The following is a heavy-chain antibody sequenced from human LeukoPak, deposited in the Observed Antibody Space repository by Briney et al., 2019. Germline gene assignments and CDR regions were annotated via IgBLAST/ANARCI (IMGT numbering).Heavy chain of an antibody. J-gene: IGHJ6*02. D-gene: IGHD6-13*01. CDR3: ARVAAAAGTVSGMDV. CDR1: GGSISSYY. V-gene: IGHV4-59*01. CDR2: IYYSGST. Sequence: PSETLSLTCTVSGGSISSYYWSWIRQPPGKGLEWIGYIYYSGSTNSNPSLKSRVTISVDTSKNQFSLKLRSVTAADTAVYYCARVAAAAGTVSGMDVWGQGTTVTVSS.